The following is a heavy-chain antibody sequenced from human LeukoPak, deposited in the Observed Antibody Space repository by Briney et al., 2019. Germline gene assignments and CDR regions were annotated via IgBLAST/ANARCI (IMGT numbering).Heavy chain of an antibody. Sequence: PGGSLRLSCAASGFTFSSYSMNWVRQAPGKGLEWVSSISSSSSYIYYADSVKGRFTISRDNAKNSLYLQMNSLRAEDTAVYYCAGHGKDIVVVPAARKYHEAFDIWGQGTMVTVFS. V-gene: IGHV3-21*01. CDR1: GFTFSSYS. CDR3: AGHGKDIVVVPAARKYHEAFDI. CDR2: ISSSSSYI. D-gene: IGHD2-2*01. J-gene: IGHJ3*02.